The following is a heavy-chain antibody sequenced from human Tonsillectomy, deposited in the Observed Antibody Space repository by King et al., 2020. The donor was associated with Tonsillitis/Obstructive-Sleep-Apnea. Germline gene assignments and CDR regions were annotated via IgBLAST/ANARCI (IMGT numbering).Heavy chain of an antibody. D-gene: IGHD3-16*01. Sequence: LQLQESGPGLVKPSGTLSLTCNVSGYSISSSDYYWGWIREPPGEGLEWIGSIYYSGTTYYNPSLRSRVTISVDMSKNQFSLGLSSVTAADTAVYYCAGPYSDPYFYYMDVWGKGTPVTVSS. CDR2: IYYSGTT. CDR1: GYSISSSDYY. CDR3: AGPYSDPYFYYMDV. J-gene: IGHJ6*03. V-gene: IGHV4-39*01.